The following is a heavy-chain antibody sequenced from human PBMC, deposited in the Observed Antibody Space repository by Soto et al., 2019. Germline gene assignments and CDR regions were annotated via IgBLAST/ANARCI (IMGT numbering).Heavy chain of an antibody. CDR3: ARDFGAATQGPDS. CDR1: GFTFSTYW. V-gene: IGHV3-74*01. D-gene: IGHD2-15*01. J-gene: IGHJ4*02. Sequence: HPGGSLRLSCVASGFTFSTYWMHWVRQTPGEGLVWVSHTDSDGTFTTYADSVKGRFTISRDNAKSTLYLQMNSLRVEDTAVYYCARDFGAATQGPDSWGQGTLVTVSS. CDR2: TDSDGTFT.